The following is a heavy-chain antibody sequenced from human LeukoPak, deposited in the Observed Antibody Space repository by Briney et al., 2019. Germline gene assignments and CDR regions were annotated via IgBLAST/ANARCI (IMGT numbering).Heavy chain of an antibody. Sequence: PGGSLRLSCAASGFTFSSYEMNWVRQAPGKGLEWVSYISGSGGSIYNADSVKGRFTISRDNAKDALHLRMDNLRVEDTAVYYCARARWSSTGWFLGYWGQGTLVTVSS. D-gene: IGHD6-19*01. CDR2: ISGSGGSI. V-gene: IGHV3-48*03. CDR3: ARARWSSTGWFLGY. J-gene: IGHJ4*02. CDR1: GFTFSSYE.